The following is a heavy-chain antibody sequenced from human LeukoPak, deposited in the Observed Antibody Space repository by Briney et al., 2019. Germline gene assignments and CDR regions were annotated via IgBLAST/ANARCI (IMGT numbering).Heavy chain of an antibody. J-gene: IGHJ6*02. CDR1: GGSISSSSYY. D-gene: IGHD2-2*01. CDR3: ARDAGHQLSRRDYYAMDV. CDR2: IYYGGTT. Sequence: SEALSLTCTVSGGSISSSSYYWGWIRQPPGKGLEWIGSIYYGGTTYYNPSLKSRVTISVDTSKNQFSLKVSSVTAADTAVYYCARDAGHQLSRRDYYAMDVWGQGTTVTVSS. V-gene: IGHV4-39*07.